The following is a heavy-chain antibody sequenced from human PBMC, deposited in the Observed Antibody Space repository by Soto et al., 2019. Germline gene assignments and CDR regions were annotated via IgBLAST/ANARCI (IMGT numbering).Heavy chain of an antibody. CDR2: LYYSGST. Sequence: SETLSLTCTVSGGSISSYYWSWIRQLPGKGLEWIGYLYYSGSTNYTPSLKSRVTISVDTSKNQFSLKLSSVTAADTAVYYCARGLRLYYYDSSGYNPFDYWGQGTLVTVSS. J-gene: IGHJ4*02. D-gene: IGHD3-22*01. CDR3: ARGLRLYYYDSSGYNPFDY. V-gene: IGHV4-59*01. CDR1: GGSISSYY.